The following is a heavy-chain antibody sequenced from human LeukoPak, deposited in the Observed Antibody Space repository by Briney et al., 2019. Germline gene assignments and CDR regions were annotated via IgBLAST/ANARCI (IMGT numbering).Heavy chain of an antibody. CDR2: ISGSGTI. Sequence: NPSETLSLTCTVSGGSIHSYWSWIRQPAGKGLEWIGRISGSGTITYNPALQSRLTISIDTSKNQFSLKLTSVTAADTAVYYCARDRRDGYNQLDYWGQGTLVTVSS. CDR1: GGSIHSY. V-gene: IGHV4-4*07. J-gene: IGHJ4*02. D-gene: IGHD5-24*01. CDR3: ARDRRDGYNQLDY.